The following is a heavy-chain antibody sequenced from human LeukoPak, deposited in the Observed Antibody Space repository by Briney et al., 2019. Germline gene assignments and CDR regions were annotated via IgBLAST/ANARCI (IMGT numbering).Heavy chain of an antibody. V-gene: IGHV3-73*01. D-gene: IGHD6-19*01. CDR1: GFTFSGSA. CDR3: RLAVAGTGDY. J-gene: IGHJ4*02. Sequence: GGSLKLSCAASGFTFSGSAMHWVRQASGEGLEWVGRIRSKANSYATAYAASVKGRFTISRDDSKNTAYLQMNSLKTEDTAVYYCRLAVAGTGDYWGQGTLVTVSS. CDR2: IRSKANSYAT.